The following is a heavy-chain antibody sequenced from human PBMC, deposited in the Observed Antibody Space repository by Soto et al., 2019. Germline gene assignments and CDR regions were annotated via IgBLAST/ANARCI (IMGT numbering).Heavy chain of an antibody. D-gene: IGHD2-2*01. V-gene: IGHV3-48*01. CDR1: GFTFSSYS. Sequence: GGSLRLSCAASGFTFSSYSMNWVRQAPGKGLEWVSYISSSSTIYYADSVKGRFTISRDNAKNSLYLQMNSLRAEDTAVYYCARSKGSSTSPNWFDPWGQGTLVTVSS. CDR2: ISSSSTI. J-gene: IGHJ5*02. CDR3: ARSKGSSTSPNWFDP.